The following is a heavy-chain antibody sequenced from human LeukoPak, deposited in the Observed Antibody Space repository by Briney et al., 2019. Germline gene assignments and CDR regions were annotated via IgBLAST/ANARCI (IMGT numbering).Heavy chain of an antibody. D-gene: IGHD5-18*01. Sequence: PGRSLRLSCAASGFTLSNYAMHWVRQAPGKGLDWVAMISSDKNNKYYADSVKGRFTISRDNSKNTLYLQMNSLRAEDTAVYYCAKDLDTAMANWGQGTLLTVSS. J-gene: IGHJ4*02. V-gene: IGHV3-30-3*01. CDR3: AKDLDTAMAN. CDR1: GFTLSNYA. CDR2: ISSDKNNK.